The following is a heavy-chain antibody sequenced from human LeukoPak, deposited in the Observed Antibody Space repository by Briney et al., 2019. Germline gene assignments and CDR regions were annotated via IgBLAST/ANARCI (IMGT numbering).Heavy chain of an antibody. CDR1: GGSISSYY. CDR2: IHYSGST. CDR3: ARYQLLSPYYFDY. Sequence: SETPSLTCTVSGGSISSYYWSWIRQPPGKGLEWIGYIHYSGSTNYNPSLKSRVTISVDTSKNQFSLKLSSVTAADTAVYYCARYQLLSPYYFDYWGQGTLVTVSS. V-gene: IGHV4-59*01. D-gene: IGHD2-2*01. J-gene: IGHJ4*02.